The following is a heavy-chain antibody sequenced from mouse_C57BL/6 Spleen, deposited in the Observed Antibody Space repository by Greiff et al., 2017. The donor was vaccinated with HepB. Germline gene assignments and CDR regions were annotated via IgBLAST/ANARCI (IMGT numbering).Heavy chain of an antibody. D-gene: IGHD1-1*01. CDR1: GFTFSDYG. CDR3: ARPPLYGSSFAY. Sequence: EVQLVESGGGLVKPGGSLKLSCAASGFTFSDYGMHWVRQAPEKGLEWVAYISSGSSTIYYADTVKGRFTISRDNAKNTLFLQMTSLRSEDTAMYYCARPPLYGSSFAYWGQGTLVTVSA. V-gene: IGHV5-17*01. CDR2: ISSGSSTI. J-gene: IGHJ3*01.